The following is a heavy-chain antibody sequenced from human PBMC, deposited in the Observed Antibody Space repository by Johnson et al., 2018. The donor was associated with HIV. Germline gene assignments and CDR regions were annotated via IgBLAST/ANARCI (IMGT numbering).Heavy chain of an antibody. V-gene: IGHV3-30*14. Sequence: VQLVESGGGVVQPGRSLRLSCAASAFTFSSYAMHWVRQAPGKGLEWVAFIRYDGSNKYYADSVKGRFTISRDNSKNTLYLQMNSLRAEDTAVYYCARDNIVLMVGGAFDIWGQGTMVTVSS. D-gene: IGHD2-8*01. J-gene: IGHJ3*02. CDR1: AFTFSSYA. CDR2: IRYDGSNK. CDR3: ARDNIVLMVGGAFDI.